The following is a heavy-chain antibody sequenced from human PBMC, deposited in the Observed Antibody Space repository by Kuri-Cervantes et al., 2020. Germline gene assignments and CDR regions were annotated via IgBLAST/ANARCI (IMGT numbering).Heavy chain of an antibody. V-gene: IGHV3-15*01. CDR3: TIDRCVTTQIKD. J-gene: IGHJ4*02. CDR1: GYIYSSAY. Sequence: LPCAASGYIYSSAYMSWVRQAPGKGLEWVGHIKGNPEGETKDYVVPVKGRFTISRDDSKNTLYLQMNSQKTEDTGSYFCTIDRCVTTQIKDWGQGSRVTVSS. D-gene: IGHD1-1*01. CDR2: IKGNPEGETK.